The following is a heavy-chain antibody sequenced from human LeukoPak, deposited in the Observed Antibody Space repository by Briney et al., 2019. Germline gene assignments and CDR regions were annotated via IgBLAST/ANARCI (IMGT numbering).Heavy chain of an antibody. Sequence: PSGTLSLTCAVSGGSISSSNRWSWVRQPPGKGLEWIGEIYHSGSTNYNPSLKSRVTISVDKSKNQFSLKLSSVTAADTAVYYCARSRGSSGYGMDVWGQGTTVTVSS. CDR2: IYHSGST. V-gene: IGHV4-4*02. J-gene: IGHJ6*02. CDR1: GGSISSSNR. D-gene: IGHD6-19*01. CDR3: ARSRGSSGYGMDV.